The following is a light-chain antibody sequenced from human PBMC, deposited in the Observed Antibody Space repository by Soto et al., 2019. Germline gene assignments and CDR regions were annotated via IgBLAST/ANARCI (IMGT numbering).Light chain of an antibody. CDR2: SNN. J-gene: IGLJ1*01. Sequence: QPVLTQPPSASGTPGQRVTISCSGSSSNIGSNTVNWYQQLPGTAPKLLIYSNNQRPSGVPDRFSGSKSGTSASLANNGLQAEYEADCYCAASDQSLNACYVFGTRTKLTVL. V-gene: IGLV1-44*01. CDR3: AASDQSLNACYV. CDR1: SSNIGSNT.